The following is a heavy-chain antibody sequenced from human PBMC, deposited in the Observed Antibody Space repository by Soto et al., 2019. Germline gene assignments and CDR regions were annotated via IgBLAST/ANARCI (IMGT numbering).Heavy chain of an antibody. V-gene: IGHV1-18*01. CDR2: ISAHNGNT. Sequence: ASVKVSCKGSGYDFTTYGITWVRQAPGQGLEWMAWISAHNGNTDYSQKFQGRVTITRDTSASTAYMELSSLRSEDTAVYYCARAVAVPADFDYWGQGTLVTVSS. CDR1: GYDFTTYG. J-gene: IGHJ4*02. D-gene: IGHD6-19*01. CDR3: ARAVAVPADFDY.